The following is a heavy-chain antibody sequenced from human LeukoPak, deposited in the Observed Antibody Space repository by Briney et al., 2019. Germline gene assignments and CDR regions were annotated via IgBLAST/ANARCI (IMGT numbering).Heavy chain of an antibody. Sequence: GGSLRLSCAASGFTFTSYGMSWVRQAPGKGLEWVSTITGSGGSTYYADSVKGRFTISRDNSKNTLFLQMNSLRAEDTAIYYCARDEAAVCFDYWGQGTLATVSS. CDR1: GFTFTSYG. D-gene: IGHD6-13*01. CDR3: ARDEAAVCFDY. J-gene: IGHJ4*02. V-gene: IGHV3-23*01. CDR2: ITGSGGST.